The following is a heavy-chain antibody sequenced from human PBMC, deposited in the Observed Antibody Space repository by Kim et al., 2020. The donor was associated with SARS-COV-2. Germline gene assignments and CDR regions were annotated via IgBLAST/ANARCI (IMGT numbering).Heavy chain of an antibody. Sequence: SETLSLTCTVSGGSISSYYWSWIRQPPGKGLEWIGYIYYSGSTNYNPSLKSRVTISVDTSKNQFSLKLSSVTAADTAVYYCARGYFDPFRHYYGMDVWGQGTTVTVSS. D-gene: IGHD3-9*01. V-gene: IGHV4-59*01. CDR1: GGSISSYY. CDR2: IYYSGST. J-gene: IGHJ6*02. CDR3: ARGYFDPFRHYYGMDV.